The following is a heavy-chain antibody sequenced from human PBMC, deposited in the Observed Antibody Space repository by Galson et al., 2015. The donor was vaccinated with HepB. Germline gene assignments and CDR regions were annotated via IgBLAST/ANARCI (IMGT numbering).Heavy chain of an antibody. Sequence: SVKVSCKASGYTFTSYGISWVRQAPGQGLEWMGWISAYNGNTNYAQKLQGRVTMTTDTSTSTAYMELRSLRSDDTAVYYCASVDTAMVSTGYWGQGTLVTVSS. V-gene: IGHV1-18*04. CDR3: ASVDTAMVSTGY. D-gene: IGHD5-18*01. J-gene: IGHJ4*02. CDR1: GYTFTSYG. CDR2: ISAYNGNT.